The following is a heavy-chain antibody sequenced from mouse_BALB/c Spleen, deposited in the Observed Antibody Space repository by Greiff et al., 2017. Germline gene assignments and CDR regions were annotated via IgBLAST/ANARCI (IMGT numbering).Heavy chain of an antibody. V-gene: IGHV1-14*01. Sequence: VQLQQSGPELVKPGASVKMSCKASGYTFTSYVMHWVKQKPGQGLEWIGYINPYNDGTKYNEKFKGKATLTSDKSSSTAYMELSSLTSEDSAVYYCARGRSTMITTGYFDYWGQGTTLTVSS. CDR2: INPYNDGT. CDR1: GYTFTSYV. D-gene: IGHD2-4*01. CDR3: ARGRSTMITTGYFDY. J-gene: IGHJ2*01.